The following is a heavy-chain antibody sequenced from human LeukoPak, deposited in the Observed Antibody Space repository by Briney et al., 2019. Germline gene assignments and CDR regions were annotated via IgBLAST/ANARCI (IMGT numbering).Heavy chain of an antibody. CDR1: GGTFSSYA. D-gene: IGHD6-6*01. Sequence: GASVKVSCKASGGTFSSYAISWVRQAPGQGLEWMGGIIPIFGTANYAQKFQGRVTITTDESRSTAYMELSSLRSEDTAVYYCARDGYSSSSFVGWFDPWGQGTLVTVSS. V-gene: IGHV1-69*05. CDR3: ARDGYSSSSFVGWFDP. J-gene: IGHJ5*02. CDR2: IIPIFGTA.